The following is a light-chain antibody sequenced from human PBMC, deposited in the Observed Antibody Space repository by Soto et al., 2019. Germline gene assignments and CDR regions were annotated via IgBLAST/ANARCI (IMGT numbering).Light chain of an antibody. CDR3: QQYGSSPRT. V-gene: IGKV3-20*01. CDR1: QSVFNNH. J-gene: IGKJ1*01. CDR2: GAS. Sequence: EIVLTQSPGTLSLSPGERATLSCRASQSVFNNHIGWYQQKPGQAPMRLIFGASFRATGIPDRFSGSGSGTDFTLTISRLEPEDFAVYYWQQYGSSPRTFGQGTKVEIK.